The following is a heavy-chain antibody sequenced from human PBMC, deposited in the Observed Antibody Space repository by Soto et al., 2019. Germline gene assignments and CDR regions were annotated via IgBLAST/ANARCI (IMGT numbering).Heavy chain of an antibody. J-gene: IGHJ5*02. CDR1: GYTFTSYG. Sequence: ASVKVSCKASGYTFTSYGIIWVRQAPGQGLEWMGWISAYNGNTNYAQKLQGRVTMTTDTSTSTADMELRSLRSDDPAGYYCARNPRDTGGSAPGGQGTLVTVSS. CDR2: ISAYNGNT. D-gene: IGHD3-10*01. V-gene: IGHV1-18*01. CDR3: ARNPRDTGGSAP.